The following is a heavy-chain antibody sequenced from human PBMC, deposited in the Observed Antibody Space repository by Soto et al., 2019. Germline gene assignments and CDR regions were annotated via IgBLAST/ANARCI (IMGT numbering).Heavy chain of an antibody. J-gene: IGHJ6*02. CDR2: IYHSGST. CDR1: GGSLSSGSYY. CDR3: ARDNAEVAGTGGGMDD. D-gene: IGHD6-13*01. V-gene: IGHV4-61*01. Sequence: PSETLSLTCTVSGGSLSSGSYYWGWIRQPPGEGLEWIGYIYHSGSTNYNPSLKRRVTISVDTSKNQFSVKLSSVTGADTAVYYCARDNAEVAGTGGGMDDWGQGTLVTVSS.